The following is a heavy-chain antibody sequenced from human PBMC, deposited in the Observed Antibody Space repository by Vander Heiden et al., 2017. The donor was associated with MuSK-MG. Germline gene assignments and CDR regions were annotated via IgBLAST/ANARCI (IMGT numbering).Heavy chain of an antibody. V-gene: IGHV4-34*01. J-gene: IGHJ3*02. CDR3: AREVPLDRGAFDI. Sequence: QVQLQQWGTRLLKPSETLSLTCAVYGGNLNGYFWSWFRQPPGRGLEWIGEFWHGASINANPSLRGRVAISVDPSKSQLSLNLTSVTAADTAVYYCAREVPLDRGAFDIWGQGTMVTVSS. CDR1: GGNLNGYF. CDR2: FWHGASI. D-gene: IGHD3-16*02.